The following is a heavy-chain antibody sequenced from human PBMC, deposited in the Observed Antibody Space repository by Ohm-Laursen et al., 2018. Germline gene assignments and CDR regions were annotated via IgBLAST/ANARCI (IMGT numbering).Heavy chain of an antibody. J-gene: IGHJ5*02. D-gene: IGHD2-8*01. V-gene: IGHV4-59*08. CDR1: GGSISSYY. Sequence: GTLSLTCPVSGGSISSYYWSWIRQPPGKGLEWIGYIYYSGSTNYNPSLKSRVTISVDTSKNQFSLKLSSVTAADTAVYYCARQWCTNGVCYTAWFDPWGQGTLVTVSS. CDR2: IYYSGST. CDR3: ARQWCTNGVCYTAWFDP.